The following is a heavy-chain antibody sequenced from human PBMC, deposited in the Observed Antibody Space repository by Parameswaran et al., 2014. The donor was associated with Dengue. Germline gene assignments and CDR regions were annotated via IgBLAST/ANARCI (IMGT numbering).Heavy chain of an antibody. J-gene: IGHJ6*02. V-gene: IGHV1-69*08. D-gene: IGHD1-1*01. CDR2: IIPIIPIRGAA. CDR3: AREDERINGMDV. Sequence: SWVRQAPGQGLEWMGRIIPIIPIRGAANYAKKFQGRVTITADKSTSTAYMELSSLRSEDTAVYYCAREDERINGMDVWGQGTTVTVSS.